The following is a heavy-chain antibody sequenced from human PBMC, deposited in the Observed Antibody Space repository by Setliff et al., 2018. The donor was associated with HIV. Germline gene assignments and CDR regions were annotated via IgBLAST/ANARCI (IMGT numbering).Heavy chain of an antibody. CDR3: ARAYFGSGIYY. Sequence: ETLSLTCFVSGVSISGHFWGWIRQPPGKGLEWIGYIYTSGTTEYNPSLDSRVTISVDTSRDQFSLNLRSVTAADTAVYYCARAYFGSGIYYWGQGTLVTVSS. CDR1: GVSISGHF. J-gene: IGHJ4*02. CDR2: IYTSGTT. V-gene: IGHV4-4*09. D-gene: IGHD3-10*01.